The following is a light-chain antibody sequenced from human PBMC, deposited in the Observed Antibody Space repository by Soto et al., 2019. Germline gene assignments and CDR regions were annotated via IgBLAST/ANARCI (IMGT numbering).Light chain of an antibody. V-gene: IGKV3-20*01. CDR3: QQYGTSPSWT. J-gene: IGKJ1*01. CDR2: GAS. Sequence: ETVLTQSPGTLSLSPGERATLSCRASQSVSDNTLAWYQQKPGQAPRLLMYGASTRATGIPDRFSGSGSGTDLTLTVSRLEPDDFAVYYCQQYGTSPSWTFGQGTKVEIK. CDR1: QSVSDNT.